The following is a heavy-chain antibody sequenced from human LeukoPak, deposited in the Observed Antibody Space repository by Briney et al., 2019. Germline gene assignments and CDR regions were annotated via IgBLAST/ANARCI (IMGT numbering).Heavy chain of an antibody. J-gene: IGHJ4*02. D-gene: IGHD5-18*01. Sequence: GGSLRLSCAASGFTFSSYSMNWVRQAPGKGLEWVSSISSSSYMYYADSVKGRFTISRDNAKNSLYLQMNSLRAEDTAVYYCARAGGIQLWSLFDYWGQGTLVTVSS. CDR1: GFTFSSYS. V-gene: IGHV3-21*01. CDR2: ISSSSYM. CDR3: ARAGGIQLWSLFDY.